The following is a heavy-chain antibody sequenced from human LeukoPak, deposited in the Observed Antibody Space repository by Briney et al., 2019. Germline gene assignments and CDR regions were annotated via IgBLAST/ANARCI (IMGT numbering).Heavy chain of an antibody. Sequence: GGSLGLSCAASGFTFSSYAMSWVRQAPGKGLEWVSAISGSGGSTYYADSVKGRFTISRDNSKNTLYLQMNSLRAEDTAVYYCAKDRVLLWFGESLGYSSPSYAFDIWGQGTMVTVSS. D-gene: IGHD3-10*01. CDR1: GFTFSSYA. CDR3: AKDRVLLWFGESLGYSSPSYAFDI. J-gene: IGHJ3*02. V-gene: IGHV3-23*01. CDR2: ISGSGGST.